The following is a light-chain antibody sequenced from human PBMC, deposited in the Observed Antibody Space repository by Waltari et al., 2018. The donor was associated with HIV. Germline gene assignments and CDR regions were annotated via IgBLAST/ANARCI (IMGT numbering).Light chain of an antibody. J-gene: IGLJ3*02. Sequence: QLVLTQSPSASASLGASVTLTCTLSRAHSRHAIPRNQQEPEKAPRYLMKLNSDGSHSKGDGIPDRFSGSSSGAERYVTISSLQSEDEADYYCQTWGTGIRGFGGGTKLTVL. CDR3: QTWGTGIRG. CDR1: RAHSRHA. V-gene: IGLV4-69*01. CDR2: LNSDGSH.